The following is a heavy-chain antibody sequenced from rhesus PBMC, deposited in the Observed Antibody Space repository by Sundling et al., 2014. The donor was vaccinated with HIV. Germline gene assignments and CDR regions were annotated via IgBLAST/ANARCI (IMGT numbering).Heavy chain of an antibody. Sequence: QVQMQESGPGLVKPSETLSLTCTVFGDSISGYSWNWIRQPPGKGLDWIGFIGGDDGNTYYNPSLESRVTISTDTSKNQLSLKLNSVTAADTAVYYCLRRLGLRFDSWGQGVLVTVSS. J-gene: IGHJ4*01. D-gene: IGHD2-39*01. CDR2: IGGDDGNT. CDR1: GDSISGYS. V-gene: IGHV4-165*02. CDR3: LRRLGLRFDS.